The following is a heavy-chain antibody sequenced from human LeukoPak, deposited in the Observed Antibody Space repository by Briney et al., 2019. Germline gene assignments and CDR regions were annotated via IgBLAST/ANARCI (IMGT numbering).Heavy chain of an antibody. Sequence: GGSLRLSCSASGFTFSSYAMHWVRQAPGKGLEYVSAISSNGGSTYYADSVKGRFTISRDNSKNTLYLQMSSLRAEDTAVYYCARDRNTGSSYENLFEYWGQGSLVTVSS. CDR1: GFTFSSYA. V-gene: IGHV3-64D*06. J-gene: IGHJ4*02. CDR3: ARDRNTGSSYENLFEY. D-gene: IGHD1-26*01. CDR2: ISSNGGST.